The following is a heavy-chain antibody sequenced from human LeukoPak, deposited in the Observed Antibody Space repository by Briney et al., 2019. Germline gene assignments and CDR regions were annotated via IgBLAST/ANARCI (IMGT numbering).Heavy chain of an antibody. J-gene: IGHJ5*02. Sequence: GGSLRLSCAASGFTFSSYGMHWVRRAPGKGLEWVAVIWYDGSNKYYADSVEGRFTISRDNSKNTLYLQMNSLRAEDTAVHYCARENYYDSSGYAAPPSNWFDPWGQATLVTVSS. CDR3: ARENYYDSSGYAAPPSNWFDP. CDR2: IWYDGSNK. D-gene: IGHD3-22*01. V-gene: IGHV3-33*01. CDR1: GFTFSSYG.